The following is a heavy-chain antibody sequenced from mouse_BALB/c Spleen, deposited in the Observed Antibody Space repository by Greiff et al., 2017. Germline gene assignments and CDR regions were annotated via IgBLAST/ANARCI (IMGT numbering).Heavy chain of an antibody. J-gene: IGHJ4*01. CDR3: ARERYDDYAMDY. V-gene: IGHV2-2*02. CDR2: IWSGGST. D-gene: IGHD2-12*01. Sequence: VKLMESGPGLVQPSQSLSITCTVSGFSLTSYGVYWVRQSPGKGLEWLGVIWSGGSTDYNAAFISRLSISKDNSKSQDFLKMNSLQANDTAIYYCARERYDDYAMDYWGQGTSVTVSS. CDR1: GFSLTSYG.